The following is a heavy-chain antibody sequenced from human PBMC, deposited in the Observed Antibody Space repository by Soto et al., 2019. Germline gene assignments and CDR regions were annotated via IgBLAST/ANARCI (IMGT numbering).Heavy chain of an antibody. CDR3: ARARLQEWLRPEDFDY. D-gene: IGHD5-12*01. CDR1: GFTFSSYG. Sequence: QVQLVESGGGVVQPGRSLRLSCAASGFTFSSYGMHWVRQAPGKGLEWVAVIWYDGSNKYYADSVKGRFTISRDNSKNTLYLQMNSLRAEDTAVYYCARARLQEWLRPEDFDYRGQGTLVTVSS. J-gene: IGHJ4*02. CDR2: IWYDGSNK. V-gene: IGHV3-33*01.